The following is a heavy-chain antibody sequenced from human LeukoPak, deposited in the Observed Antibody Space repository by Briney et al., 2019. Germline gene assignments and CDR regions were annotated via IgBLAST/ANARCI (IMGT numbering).Heavy chain of an antibody. D-gene: IGHD2-2*01. CDR2: ISAYNGNT. V-gene: IGHV1-18*01. Sequence: GASVKVSCKASGYTFTSYGISWVRQAPGQGLEWMGWISAYNGNTNYAQKLQGRVTMTTDTSTSTAYMELRSLRSDDTAVYYCARVRIVVVPAARAGCFDPWGQGTLVTVSS. CDR3: ARVRIVVVPAARAGCFDP. J-gene: IGHJ5*02. CDR1: GYTFTSYG.